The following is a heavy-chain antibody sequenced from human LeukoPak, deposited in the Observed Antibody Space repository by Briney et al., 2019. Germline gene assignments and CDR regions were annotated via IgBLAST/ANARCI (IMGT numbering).Heavy chain of an antibody. J-gene: IGHJ5*02. V-gene: IGHV4-34*01. D-gene: IGHD6-19*01. CDR3: ARGAPQWLVIPYNWFDP. Sequence: SETLSLTCAVYGGSFSGYYWSWIRQPPGKGLEWIGEINHSGSTNYNPSLKSRVTISVDTSKNQFSLKLSSVTAADTAVYYCARGAPQWLVIPYNWFDPWGQGTLVTVSS. CDR2: INHSGST. CDR1: GGSFSGYY.